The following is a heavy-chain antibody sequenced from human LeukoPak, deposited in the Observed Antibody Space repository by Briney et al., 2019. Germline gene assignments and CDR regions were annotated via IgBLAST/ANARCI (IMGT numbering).Heavy chain of an antibody. CDR2: ISGSGGST. V-gene: IGHV3-23*01. D-gene: IGHD2/OR15-2a*01. CDR1: GFTFSSYA. Sequence: PGGSLRLSCAASGFTFSSYAMSWVRQAPGKGLEWVSAISGSGGSTYYADSVKGRFTISRDNSKNTLYLQMNSLIAEDTAVYYCAKDLAVSRNILLFDYWGQGTLVTVSS. CDR3: AKDLAVSRNILLFDY. J-gene: IGHJ4*02.